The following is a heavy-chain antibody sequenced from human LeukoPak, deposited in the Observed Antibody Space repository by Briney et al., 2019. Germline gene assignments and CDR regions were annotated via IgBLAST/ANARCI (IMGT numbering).Heavy chain of an antibody. J-gene: IGHJ4*02. V-gene: IGHV1-2*02. D-gene: IGHD3-22*01. CDR2: INPNSGGT. CDR1: GYTFTGYY. Sequence: ASVKVSCKASGYTFTGYYMHWVRQAPGQGLEWMGWINPNSGGTYYAQKFQGRVTMTRDTSISTAYMELGRLGSDDTAVYYCARDYYDSSAHYYLDYWGQGTLVTVSS. CDR3: ARDYYDSSAHYYLDY.